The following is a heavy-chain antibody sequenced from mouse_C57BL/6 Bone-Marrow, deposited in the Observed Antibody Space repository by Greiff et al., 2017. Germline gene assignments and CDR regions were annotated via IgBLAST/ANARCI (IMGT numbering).Heavy chain of an antibody. CDR2: IYPRSGNT. D-gene: IGHD2-2*01. J-gene: IGHJ1*03. CDR3: ARSFGYHWYFDV. V-gene: IGHV1-81*01. CDR1: GYTFTSYG. Sequence: VMLVESGAELARPGASVKLSCKASGYTFTSYGISWVKQRTGQGLEWIGEIYPRSGNTYYNEKFKGKATLTADKSSSTAYMELRSLTSEDSAVYFCARSFGYHWYFDVWGTGTTVTVSS.